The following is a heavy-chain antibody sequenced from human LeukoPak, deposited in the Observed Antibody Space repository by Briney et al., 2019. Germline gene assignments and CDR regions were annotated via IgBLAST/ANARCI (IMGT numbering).Heavy chain of an antibody. CDR3: ALSMGDYGSGSYYC. D-gene: IGHD3-10*01. CDR2: IDWDDDK. J-gene: IGHJ4*02. CDR1: GFSLSTSGVR. Sequence: SGPALVKPTQTLTLTCTFSGFSLSTSGVRVSWIRQPPGKALEWLARIDWDDDKFYSTSLKTRLTISKDTSKNQVVLTMTNMDPVDTATYYCALSMGDYGSGSYYCWDQGTLVTVSS. V-gene: IGHV2-70*04.